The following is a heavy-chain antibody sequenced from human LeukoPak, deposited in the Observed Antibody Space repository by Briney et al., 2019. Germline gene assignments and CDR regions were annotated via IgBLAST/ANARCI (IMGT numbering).Heavy chain of an antibody. Sequence: ASVKVSCKASGYIFTGYYLHWVRQAPGQGLEWMGWINPNSGGTNYAQKFQGRVTMTRDTSISTAYMELSRLRSDDTAVYYCARRLPLIVGATGGDYWGQGTLVTVSS. D-gene: IGHD1-26*01. CDR1: GYIFTGYY. CDR2: INPNSGGT. J-gene: IGHJ4*02. CDR3: ARRLPLIVGATGGDY. V-gene: IGHV1-2*02.